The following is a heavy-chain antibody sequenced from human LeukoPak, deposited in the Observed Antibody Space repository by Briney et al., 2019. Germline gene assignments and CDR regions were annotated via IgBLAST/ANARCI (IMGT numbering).Heavy chain of an antibody. D-gene: IGHD1-1*01. V-gene: IGHV3-23*01. CDR2: ISGSGGST. J-gene: IGHJ4*02. CDR3: AKGSLSTTGTTAIDY. Sequence: GGSLRPSCAASGFTFSSYEMNWVRQAPGKGLEWVSAISGSGGSTYYADSVKGRFTISRDNSKNTLYLQMNSLRAEDTAVYYCAKGSLSTTGTTAIDYWGQGTLVTVSS. CDR1: GFTFSSYE.